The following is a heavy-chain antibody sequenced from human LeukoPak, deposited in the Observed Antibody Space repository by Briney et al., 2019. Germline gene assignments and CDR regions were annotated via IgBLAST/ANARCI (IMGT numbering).Heavy chain of an antibody. Sequence: ASVKVSCKVSGYTLTELSMHWVRHAPGKGLEWMGGFYPEDGETIYAQKFQGRVTMTEDTSTDTAYMELSSLRSEDTAVYYYTTGGIPYAFDIWGQGTMVTVSS. J-gene: IGHJ3*02. D-gene: IGHD3-16*01. CDR2: FYPEDGET. V-gene: IGHV1-24*01. CDR1: GYTLTELS. CDR3: TTGGIPYAFDI.